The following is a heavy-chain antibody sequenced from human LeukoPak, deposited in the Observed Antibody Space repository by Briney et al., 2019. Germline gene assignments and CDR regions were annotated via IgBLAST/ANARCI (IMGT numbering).Heavy chain of an antibody. Sequence: GASVKVSCKASGYTFTSYGISWVRQAPGQGLEWMGWISAYNGNTNYAQKLQGRVTMTTDTSTSTAYMELRSLRSDDTAVYYCARVPRILTGYYTYYYGMDVWGQGTTVTVSS. CDR2: ISAYNGNT. D-gene: IGHD3-9*01. CDR1: GYTFTSYG. J-gene: IGHJ6*02. V-gene: IGHV1-18*01. CDR3: ARVPRILTGYYTYYYGMDV.